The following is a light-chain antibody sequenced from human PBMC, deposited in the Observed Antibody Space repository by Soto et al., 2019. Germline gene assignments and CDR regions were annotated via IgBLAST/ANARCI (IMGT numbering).Light chain of an antibody. V-gene: IGKV3-20*01. CDR2: DTS. J-gene: IGKJ5*01. CDR1: QSLANSF. Sequence: EFVLTQSPGTLSLSPGEIATLSCRASQSLANSFIAWYQQKPGQAPRLLIYDTSSRASGIPDRFSGSGSGTDFTLTISRLETEDFAVFYCQQYGSSITFGQGTRLEIK. CDR3: QQYGSSIT.